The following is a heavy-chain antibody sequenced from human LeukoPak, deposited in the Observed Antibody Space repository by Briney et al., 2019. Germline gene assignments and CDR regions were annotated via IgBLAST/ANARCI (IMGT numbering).Heavy chain of an antibody. CDR2: TSAGGTST. V-gene: IGHV3-23*01. CDR1: GFTFSSHA. CDR3: AFGGSWYDY. Sequence: GGSLRLSCAASGFTFSSHAMSWVRQAPGMGLEWVSATSAGGTSTNYADSVKGRFTISRDNSKNTLYLQMNSLRADDTAVYYCAFGGSWYDYWGQGTQVTVSS. J-gene: IGHJ4*02. D-gene: IGHD6-13*01.